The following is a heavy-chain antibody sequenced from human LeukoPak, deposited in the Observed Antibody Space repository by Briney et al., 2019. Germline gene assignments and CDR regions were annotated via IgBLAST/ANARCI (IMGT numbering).Heavy chain of an antibody. CDR3: ARALRYVWGSYRFPFDP. CDR2: IKQDGSEK. V-gene: IGHV3-7*01. J-gene: IGHJ5*02. D-gene: IGHD3-16*02. CDR1: GFTFSSYW. Sequence: GGSLRLSCAASGFTFSSYWMSWVRQAPGKGLEWVANIKQDGSEKYCVDSVKGRFTISRDNAKNSLYLQMNSLRAEDTAVYYCARALRYVWGSYRFPFDPWGQGTLVTVSS.